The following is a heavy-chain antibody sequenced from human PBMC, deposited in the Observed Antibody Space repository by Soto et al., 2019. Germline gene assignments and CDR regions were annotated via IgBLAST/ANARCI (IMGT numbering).Heavy chain of an antibody. D-gene: IGHD2-8*01. J-gene: IGHJ6*02. V-gene: IGHV1-2*04. CDR3: ARGHSTDCSNGVCSFFYNHDMDV. CDR1: GYSFTDYH. Sequence: GASVKVSCKASGYSFTDYHIHWVRQAPGQGLEWLGRINPKSGGTSTAQKFQGWVTMTRDRSISTVYMELTRLRSDDTAVYFCARGHSTDCSNGVCSFFYNHDMDVCGQRTTVTVSS. CDR2: INPKSGGT.